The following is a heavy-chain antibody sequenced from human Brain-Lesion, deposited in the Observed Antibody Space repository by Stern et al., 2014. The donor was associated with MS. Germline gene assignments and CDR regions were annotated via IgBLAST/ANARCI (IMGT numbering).Heavy chain of an antibody. CDR3: ATYYYDSTGYNDF. CDR1: GYTFTGYY. J-gene: IGHJ4*02. CDR2: INPKSGGT. Sequence: QVQLVQSGAEVMKPGASVKVSCKASGYTFTGYYMHWVRQAPGQGLEWMGWINPKSGGTNYAQKFQGWVTMTRDTSINTAYMELSRLRSDDTAVYYCATYYYDSTGYNDFWGQGTLVTVSS. D-gene: IGHD3-22*01. V-gene: IGHV1-2*04.